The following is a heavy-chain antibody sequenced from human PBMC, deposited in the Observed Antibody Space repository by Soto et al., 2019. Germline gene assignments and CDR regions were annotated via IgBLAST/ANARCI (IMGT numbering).Heavy chain of an antibody. CDR2: IIPIFGTA. V-gene: IGHV1-69*13. Sequence: SSAKVSCKASGVTFSSYAISWVRQAPVQGLEWMGGIIPIFGTANYAQKFQGRVTITADESTSTAYMELSSLRSEDTSVYYCASTIGGITAAGTRVPFGAVDILGQVTMVTVAS. J-gene: IGHJ3*02. D-gene: IGHD6-13*01. CDR3: ASTIGGITAAGTRVPFGAVDI. CDR1: GVTFSSYA.